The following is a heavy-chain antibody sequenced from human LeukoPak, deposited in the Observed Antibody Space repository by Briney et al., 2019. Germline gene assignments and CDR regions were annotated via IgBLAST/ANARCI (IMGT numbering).Heavy chain of an antibody. CDR2: IYPGDSDT. CDR3: ARGRGSGSYSYYFDY. J-gene: IGHJ4*02. Sequence: GESLKISCKGPGYSFTSYWSGWVRQMPGKGLEWMGIIYPGDSDTRYSPSFQGQVTISAVKSISTAYLQWNSLKASDTAIYYCARGRGSGSYSYYFDYWGQGTLVTVSS. D-gene: IGHD3-10*01. CDR1: GYSFTSYW. V-gene: IGHV5-51*01.